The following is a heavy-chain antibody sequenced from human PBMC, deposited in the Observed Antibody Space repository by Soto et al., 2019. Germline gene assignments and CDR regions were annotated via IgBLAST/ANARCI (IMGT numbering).Heavy chain of an antibody. V-gene: IGHV1-69*01. Sequence: QVQLVQSGAEVKKPGSSGKGSCKASGGTFSSYTITWVRQAPGQGLEWMGGITPMFGTPNYAQKFRGRVTITADESTSTAYMELYNLRSEDTARYFCAREGTLYDSRAYYYLYWGQGTLVTVSS. D-gene: IGHD3-22*01. J-gene: IGHJ4*02. CDR2: ITPMFGTP. CDR1: GGTFSSYT. CDR3: AREGTLYDSRAYYYLY.